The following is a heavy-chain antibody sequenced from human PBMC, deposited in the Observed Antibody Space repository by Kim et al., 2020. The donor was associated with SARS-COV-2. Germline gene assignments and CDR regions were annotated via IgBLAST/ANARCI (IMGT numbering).Heavy chain of an antibody. CDR3: ARGDRIVVVPAAMFTSGDPQGRYYYGMDV. Sequence: ASVKVSCKASGYTFTSYYMHWVRQAPGQGLEWMGIINPSGGSTSYAQKFQGRVTMTRDTSTSTVYMELSSLRSEDTAVYYCARGDRIVVVPAAMFTSGDPQGRYYYGMDVWGQGTTVTVSS. V-gene: IGHV1-46*01. D-gene: IGHD2-2*01. CDR1: GYTFTSYY. CDR2: INPSGGST. J-gene: IGHJ6*02.